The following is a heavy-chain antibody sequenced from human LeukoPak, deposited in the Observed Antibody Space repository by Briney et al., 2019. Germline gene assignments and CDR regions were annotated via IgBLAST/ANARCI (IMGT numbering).Heavy chain of an antibody. CDR3: ARQGDAFDI. CDR2: ISASGIST. Sequence: GGSLRLSCAASGFTFSSNSMNWVRQAPGKGLEWVSVISASGISTYYADSVKGRFTISRDNSKNTLYLRMNSLRAEDTAEYYCARQGDAFDIWGQGTKVTVSS. V-gene: IGHV3-23*01. CDR1: GFTFSSNS. J-gene: IGHJ3*02.